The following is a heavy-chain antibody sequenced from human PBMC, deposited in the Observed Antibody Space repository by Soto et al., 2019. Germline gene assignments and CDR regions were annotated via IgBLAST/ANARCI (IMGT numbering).Heavy chain of an antibody. D-gene: IGHD6-19*01. CDR2: TYSDDDK. J-gene: IGHJ4*02. V-gene: IGHV2-5*02. CDR1: GFSLNTGGVG. CDR3: ARRRGGFGGGWTTPYFDY. Sequence: QITLKESGPTVVKPTQTLTLTCSLSGFSLNTGGVGVGWIRPPPGKALEWLAVTYSDDDKSWNPSLRDRLTINRDASDDQVVLTVTNMDPVDTGTYYCARRRGGFGGGWTTPYFDYWGQGPRVTVSS.